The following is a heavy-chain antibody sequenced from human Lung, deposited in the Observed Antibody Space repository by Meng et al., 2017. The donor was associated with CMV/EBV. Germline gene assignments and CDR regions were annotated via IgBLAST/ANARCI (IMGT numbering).Heavy chain of an antibody. D-gene: IGHD2-15*01. Sequence: LIFSVYGMHWVRHAPGKGLEWVAIISFDGSYEYYADSVKGRFSISRDNSRDTLYLQMNSLIADDTAVYYCARSDGSGASYYSTFFDYWGQGTLVTVSS. V-gene: IGHV3-30*03. CDR2: ISFDGSYE. CDR1: LIFSVYG. CDR3: ARSDGSGASYYSTFFDY. J-gene: IGHJ4*02.